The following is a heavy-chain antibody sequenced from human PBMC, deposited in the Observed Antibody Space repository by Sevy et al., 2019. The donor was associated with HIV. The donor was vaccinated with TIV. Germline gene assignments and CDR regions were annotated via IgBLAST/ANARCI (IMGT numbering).Heavy chain of an antibody. J-gene: IGHJ3*02. CDR2: IYHTGNT. V-gene: IGHV4-30-2*01. D-gene: IGHD4-17*01. CDR1: GVSISSGAYS. Sequence: SETLSLTCAVSGVSISSGAYSWNWIRQPPGKGLEWIGYIYHTGNTYYNPSLKSRITISLDRSKNQFSLRLSSVTAAYTAVYFCARDGGTMTTPGSFDIWGQGTMVTVSS. CDR3: ARDGGTMTTPGSFDI.